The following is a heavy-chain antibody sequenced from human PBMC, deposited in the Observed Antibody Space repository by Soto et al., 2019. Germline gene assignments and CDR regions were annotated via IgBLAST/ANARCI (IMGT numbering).Heavy chain of an antibody. V-gene: IGHV4-61*01. J-gene: IGHJ4*02. CDR2: IYYSGST. CDR3: ARDIRGYSRAFDF. CDR1: GDSVSGASYY. Sequence: PWETLSLTCTVSGDSVSGASYYWTWIRQSPGKGLEWIGYIYYSGSTTYNPSLKSRVTISIDTAKNQFSLILTSVTPADTAVYYCARDIRGYSRAFDFCGQGTLLTVSS. D-gene: IGHD5-18*01.